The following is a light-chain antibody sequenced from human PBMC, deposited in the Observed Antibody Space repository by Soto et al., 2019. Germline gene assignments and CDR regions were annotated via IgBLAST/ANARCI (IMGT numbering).Light chain of an antibody. CDR2: EVS. Sequence: QSALTQPASVSGSPGQSITISCTGTSSDVGAYNLVSWYQQHPGQAPKLMIYEVSERPSGVSNRFSGSKSGNTASLAISGLQAEDEADYYCCSNAGSSTWVFGGGTKLTVL. CDR3: CSNAGSSTWV. V-gene: IGLV2-23*02. CDR1: SSDVGAYNL. J-gene: IGLJ3*02.